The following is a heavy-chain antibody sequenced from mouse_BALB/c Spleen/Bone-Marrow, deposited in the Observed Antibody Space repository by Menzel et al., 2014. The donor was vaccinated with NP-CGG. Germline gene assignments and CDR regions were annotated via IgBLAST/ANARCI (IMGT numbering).Heavy chain of an antibody. CDR2: INPNNGGI. Sequence: VQLQQSGPELVKPGASVKISCKTSGYTFTEYTMHWVKQSHGKRLEWIGSINPNNGGINYNQKFKGKATLTVDKSSSPAYMELRSLTSEDSAVYYCARGDGYYVDAMDYWGQGTSVTVSS. V-gene: IGHV1-18*01. D-gene: IGHD2-3*01. CDR1: GYTFTEYT. CDR3: ARGDGYYVDAMDY. J-gene: IGHJ4*01.